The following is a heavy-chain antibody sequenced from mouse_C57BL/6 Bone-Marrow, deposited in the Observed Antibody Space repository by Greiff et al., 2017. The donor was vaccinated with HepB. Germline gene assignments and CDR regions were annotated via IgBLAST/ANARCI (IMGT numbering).Heavy chain of an antibody. V-gene: IGHV1-15*01. Sequence: VKLMESGAELVRPGASVTLSCKASGYTFTDYEMHWVKQTPVNGLEWIGAIDPETGGTAYNQKFKGKAILTADKPSSTAYMELRSLTSEDSAVYYCTRWSLRYWRRGTTLTVSS. CDR2: IDPETGGT. J-gene: IGHJ2*01. CDR3: TRWSLRY. CDR1: GYTFTDYE. D-gene: IGHD2-1*01.